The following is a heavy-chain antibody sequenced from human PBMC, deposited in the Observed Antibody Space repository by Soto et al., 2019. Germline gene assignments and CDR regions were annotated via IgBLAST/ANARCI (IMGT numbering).Heavy chain of an antibody. CDR1: GFTFSSYA. Sequence: GGSLRLSCAASGFTFSSYAITWVRQAPGKGLEWVSTISGNGGTTYYADSVKGRFTFSRDNSKNTLYLQMNSLRAADTAVYFCTKGMLNMVFDVDTLFDYWGQGTLVTVSA. CDR3: TKGMLNMVFDVDTLFDY. D-gene: IGHD3-10*01. V-gene: IGHV3-23*01. CDR2: ISGNGGTT. J-gene: IGHJ4*02.